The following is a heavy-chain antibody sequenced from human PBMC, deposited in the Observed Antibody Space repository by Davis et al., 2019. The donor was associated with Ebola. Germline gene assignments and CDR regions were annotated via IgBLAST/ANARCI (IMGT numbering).Heavy chain of an antibody. CDR3: AKDGNAYYDFWSGYYDFDY. CDR2: ISGSGGST. Sequence: GESLKISCAASGFTFSSYAMSWVRQAPGKGLEWVSAISGSGGSTYYADSVKGRFTISRDNSKNTLYLQMNSLRAEDTAVYYCAKDGNAYYDFWSGYYDFDYWGQGTLVTVSS. D-gene: IGHD3-3*01. CDR1: GFTFSSYA. J-gene: IGHJ4*02. V-gene: IGHV3-23*01.